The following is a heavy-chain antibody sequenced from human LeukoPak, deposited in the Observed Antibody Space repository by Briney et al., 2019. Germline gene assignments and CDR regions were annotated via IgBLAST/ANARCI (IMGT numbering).Heavy chain of an antibody. CDR1: GGSISSGGYY. V-gene: IGHV4-31*03. Sequence: SQTLSLTCTVSGGSISSGGYYWSWIRQRPGKGLEWIGYIYYSGSTYYNPSLKSRVTISVDTSKNQFSLKLSSVTAADTAVYYCARGRALLWFGEIRFWGQGTLVTVSS. CDR2: IYYSGST. J-gene: IGHJ4*02. D-gene: IGHD3-10*01. CDR3: ARGRALLWFGEIRF.